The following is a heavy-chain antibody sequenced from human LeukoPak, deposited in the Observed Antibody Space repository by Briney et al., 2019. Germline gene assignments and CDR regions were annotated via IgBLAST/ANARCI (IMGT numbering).Heavy chain of an antibody. CDR1: GGSISSGSYY. D-gene: IGHD5-24*01. V-gene: IGHV4-61*02. CDR2: IYTSGST. J-gene: IGHJ6*03. Sequence: PSETLSLTCTVSGGSISSGSYYWSWIRQPAGKGLEWIGRIYTSGSTNYNPSLKSRVTISVDTSKNQFSLKLSSVTAADTAVYYCARVGSGDGYNPYYYYYMDVWGKGTTVTISS. CDR3: ARVGSGDGYNPYYYYYMDV.